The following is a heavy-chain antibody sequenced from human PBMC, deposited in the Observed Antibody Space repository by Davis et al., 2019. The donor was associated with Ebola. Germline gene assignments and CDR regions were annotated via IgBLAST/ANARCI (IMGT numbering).Heavy chain of an antibody. CDR2: IIPIFGTA. CDR3: ASPPLSVVPAASWYFDL. D-gene: IGHD2-2*01. Sequence: SVKVSCKASGGTFSSYAISWVRQAPGQGLEWMGGIIPIFGTANYAQKFQGRVTITADESTSTAYMELSSLRSEDTAVYYCASPPLSVVPAASWYFDLWGRGTLVTVSS. J-gene: IGHJ2*01. V-gene: IGHV1-69*13. CDR1: GGTFSSYA.